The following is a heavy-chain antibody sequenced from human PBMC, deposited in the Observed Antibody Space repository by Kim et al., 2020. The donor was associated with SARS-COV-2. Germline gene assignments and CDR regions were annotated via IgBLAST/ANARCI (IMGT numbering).Heavy chain of an antibody. Sequence: LKSRVTISVDTSKNQFSLKLSSVTAADTAVYYCARGYGYCSSTSCYYFDYWGQGTLVTVSS. V-gene: IGHV4-34*01. J-gene: IGHJ4*02. CDR3: ARGYGYCSSTSCYYFDY. D-gene: IGHD2-2*03.